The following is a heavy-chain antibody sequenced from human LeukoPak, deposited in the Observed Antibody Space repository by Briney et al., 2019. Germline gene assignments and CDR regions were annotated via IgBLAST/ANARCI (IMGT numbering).Heavy chain of an antibody. CDR1: GYTFNGYF. V-gene: IGHV1-2*02. D-gene: IGHD6-13*01. J-gene: IGHJ4*02. CDR2: INPNSGGT. Sequence: ASVKVSCKASGYTFNGYFMHWVRQAPGQGLEWMGWINPNSGGTNYAQKFQGSVTMTRDTSISTVYVELSRLRSDDTAIYYCASLIAAAGTNVYWGQGTLVTVSS. CDR3: ASLIAAAGTNVY.